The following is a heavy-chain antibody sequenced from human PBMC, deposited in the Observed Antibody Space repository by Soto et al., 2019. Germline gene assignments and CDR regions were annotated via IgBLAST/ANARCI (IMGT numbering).Heavy chain of an antibody. CDR3: ARDFDL. CDR2: IKQDGGEE. J-gene: IGHJ2*01. V-gene: IGHV3-7*01. CDR1: GFMFSAYW. Sequence: EVQLVESGGGLVQPGGSLRLSCTASGFMFSAYWMSWVRQAPGKGLEWVANIKQDGGEEYYVDSLKGRFTISRDNGKNSLYQQMNSLRAEDTAVYYCARDFDLWGRGTLVTVSS.